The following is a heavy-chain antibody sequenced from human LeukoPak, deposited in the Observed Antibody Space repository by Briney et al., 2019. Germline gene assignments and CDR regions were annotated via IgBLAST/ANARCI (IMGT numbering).Heavy chain of an antibody. CDR3: ARERGYSGYDSAAENWFDP. V-gene: IGHV4-4*07. Sequence: PSETLSLTCTVAGGSISSYYWSWIRQPAGKGLEWIGRIYTSGSTNYNPSLKSRVTMSVDTSKNQFSLKLSSVTAADTAVYYCARERGYSGYDSAAENWFDPWGQGTLVTVSS. D-gene: IGHD5-12*01. J-gene: IGHJ5*02. CDR2: IYTSGST. CDR1: GGSISSYY.